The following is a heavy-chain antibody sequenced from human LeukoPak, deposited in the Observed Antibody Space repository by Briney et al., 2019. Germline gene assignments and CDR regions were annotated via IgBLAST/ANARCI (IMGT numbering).Heavy chain of an antibody. D-gene: IGHD3-22*01. V-gene: IGHV1-69*05. CDR1: GGTFSSYA. CDR2: IIPIFGTA. CDR3: ARVGNYYDSSGYYDPPEYFQH. Sequence: SVKVSCKASGGTFSSYAISWVRQAPGQGLEWMGRIIPIFGTANCAQKFQGRVTITTDESTSTAYMELSSLRSEDTAVYYCARVGNYYDSSGYYDPPEYFQHWGQGTLVTVSS. J-gene: IGHJ1*01.